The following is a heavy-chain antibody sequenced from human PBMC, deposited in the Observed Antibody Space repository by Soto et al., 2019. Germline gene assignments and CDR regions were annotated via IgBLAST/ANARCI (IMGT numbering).Heavy chain of an antibody. Sequence: GGSLRLSCAASGFTFSSYVMHWVRQAPGKGLEWVAVISYDGSNKYYADSVKGRFTISRDNSKNTLYLQMNSLRAEDTAVYYCAKGWKQLTLYYYYYMDVWGKGTTVTVSS. J-gene: IGHJ6*03. CDR2: ISYDGSNK. D-gene: IGHD6-13*01. V-gene: IGHV3-30*18. CDR3: AKGWKQLTLYYYYYMDV. CDR1: GFTFSSYV.